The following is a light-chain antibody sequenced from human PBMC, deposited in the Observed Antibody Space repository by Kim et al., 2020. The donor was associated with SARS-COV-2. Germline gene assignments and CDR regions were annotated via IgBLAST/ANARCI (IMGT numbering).Light chain of an antibody. J-gene: IGLJ1*01. CDR3: SSYAGSNNV. V-gene: IGLV2-8*01. Sequence: QSALTQPPSASGSPGQSVTISCTGTSSDVGGYNYVSWYQQHPGKAPKLMIYEVSKRPSGVPDRFSGSKSGNTASLTVSGPQAEVEADYYCSSYAGSNNVFGTGTKVTVL. CDR1: SSDVGGYNY. CDR2: EVS.